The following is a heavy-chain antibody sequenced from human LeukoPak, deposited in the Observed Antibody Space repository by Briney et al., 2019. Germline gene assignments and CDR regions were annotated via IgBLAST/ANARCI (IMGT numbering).Heavy chain of an antibody. J-gene: IGHJ4*02. V-gene: IGHV3-23*01. Sequence: GGTLRLSCAASGFTFNTYGMTWVRQAPGKGLVWVSAITSSGGSTYYGDSVKGRFTISRDNSRNTLYLQMNSLRVDDTAVYYCARDLCWGCFDDWGQGNLVTVSS. CDR1: GFTFNTYG. D-gene: IGHD3-10*02. CDR3: ARDLCWGCFDD. CDR2: ITSSGGST.